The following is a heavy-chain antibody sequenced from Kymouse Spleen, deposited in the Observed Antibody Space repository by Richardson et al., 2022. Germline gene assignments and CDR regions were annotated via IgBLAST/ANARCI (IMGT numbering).Heavy chain of an antibody. CDR1: GFTFSSYA. CDR3: AKDPSDYGSGFYGMDV. J-gene: IGHJ6*02. D-gene: IGHD3-10*01. CDR2: ISGSGGST. V-gene: IGHV3-23*04. Sequence: EVQLVESGGGLVQPGGSLRLSCAASGFTFSSYAMSWVRQAPGKGLEWVSAISGSGGSTYYADSVKGRFTISRDNSKNTLYLQMNSLRAEDTAVYYCAKDPSDYGSGFYGMDVWGQGTTVTVSS.